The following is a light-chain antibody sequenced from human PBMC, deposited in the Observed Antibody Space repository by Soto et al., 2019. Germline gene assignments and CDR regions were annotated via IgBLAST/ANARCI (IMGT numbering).Light chain of an antibody. J-gene: IGLJ2*01. V-gene: IGLV1-47*01. CDR3: AAWDDSLSGPV. Sequence: QSVLTQPPSASGTPGQRVTISCSGSSSNIERYYVYWYQHLPGTAPKLLIYRDNQRPSGVPDRFSGSKSGTSASLAISGLRSEDEGDYYCAAWDDSLSGPVFGGGTNLTVL. CDR2: RDN. CDR1: SSNIERYY.